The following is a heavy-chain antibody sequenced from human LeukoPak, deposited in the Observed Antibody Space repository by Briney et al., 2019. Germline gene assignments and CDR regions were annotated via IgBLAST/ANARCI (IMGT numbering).Heavy chain of an antibody. D-gene: IGHD3-3*01. J-gene: IGHJ4*02. CDR3: AKASQSVLRFLEWLSDY. CDR2: ISSSGSTI. Sequence: GGSLRLSCAASGFTFSSYEMNWVRQAPGKGLEWVSYISSSGSTIYYADSVKGRFTISRDNAKNSLYLQMNSLRAEDTAVYYCAKASQSVLRFLEWLSDYWGQGTLVTVSS. V-gene: IGHV3-48*03. CDR1: GFTFSSYE.